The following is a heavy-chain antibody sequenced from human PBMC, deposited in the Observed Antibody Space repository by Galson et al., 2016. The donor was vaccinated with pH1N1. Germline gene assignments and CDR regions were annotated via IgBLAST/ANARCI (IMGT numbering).Heavy chain of an antibody. CDR1: GFTFTSYA. CDR2: ILYDGTNE. D-gene: IGHD5-12*01. CDR3: ARDREYSGHEGFH. J-gene: IGHJ4*02. V-gene: IGHV3-30*04. Sequence: SLRLSCAASGFTFTSYAMHWVRQAPGKGLEWVAVILYDGTNEYYADSVKGRFTISRDKTQSTVYLQMNSLRTEDKAVYYCARDREYSGHEGFHWAQGTLVIVSS.